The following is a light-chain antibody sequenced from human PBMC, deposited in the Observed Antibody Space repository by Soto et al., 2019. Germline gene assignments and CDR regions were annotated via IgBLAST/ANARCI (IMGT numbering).Light chain of an antibody. Sequence: EIVLTQSPATLSLSPGERATLSCRASQSVSSYLAWYQQKPGQAPRLLIYDASNRATGIPARFSGSGSGTDFTHTISSLEPEAFAVYYCQQRSNWPTFGQGTKLEIK. CDR3: QQRSNWPT. J-gene: IGKJ2*01. CDR2: DAS. V-gene: IGKV3-11*01. CDR1: QSVSSY.